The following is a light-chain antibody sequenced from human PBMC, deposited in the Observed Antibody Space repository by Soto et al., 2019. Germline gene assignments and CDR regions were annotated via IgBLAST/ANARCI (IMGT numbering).Light chain of an antibody. J-gene: IGLJ1*01. CDR1: DIESKS. V-gene: IGLV3-21*02. CDR2: DDS. Sequence: SYELTQPPSVSVAPGQTARITCWGNDIESKSVHWYQQKPCQAPVLVVYDDSDRPSGVPERFSGSNSGNTATLTISRVEAGDEADYYCQVWDSSSDHYVFGTGTKVTVL. CDR3: QVWDSSSDHYV.